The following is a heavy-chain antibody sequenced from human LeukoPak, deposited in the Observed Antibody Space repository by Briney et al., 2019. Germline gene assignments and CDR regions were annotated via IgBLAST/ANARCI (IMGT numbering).Heavy chain of an antibody. CDR1: GGSFSGYY. J-gene: IGHJ1*01. CDR2: INHSGST. Sequence: SETLFLTCAVYGGSFSGYYWSWIRQPPGRVLEWIGEINHSGSTNYNPSLKSRVTISVDTSKNQFSLKLSSVTAADTAVYYCARGQGDNDYGDYGVRYFQHWGQGTLVTVSS. CDR3: ARGQGDNDYGDYGVRYFQH. V-gene: IGHV4-34*01. D-gene: IGHD4-17*01.